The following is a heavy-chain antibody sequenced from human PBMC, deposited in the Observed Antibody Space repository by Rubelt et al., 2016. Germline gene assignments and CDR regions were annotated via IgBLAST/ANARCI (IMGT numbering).Heavy chain of an antibody. CDR1: GYSLNSGYF. J-gene: IGHJ4*02. V-gene: IGHV4-38-2*02. D-gene: IGHD3-3*01. Sequence: QVQLQEAGPGLVKPSETLSLTCTVSGYSLNSGYFWGWVRQPPGKGLEWMGSIFHSGRTYYNPSLRSRVTISVDRSKNQFSLKLSAVTAADTAVYYCARHGSDCWSSRWAFDYWGQGTLVTVSS. CDR2: IFHSGRT. CDR3: ARHGSDCWSSRWAFDY.